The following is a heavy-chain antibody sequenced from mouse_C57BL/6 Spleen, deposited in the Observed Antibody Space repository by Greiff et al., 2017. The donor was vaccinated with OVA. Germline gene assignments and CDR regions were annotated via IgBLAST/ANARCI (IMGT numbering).Heavy chain of an antibody. D-gene: IGHD1-1*01. Sequence: VQLQQPGAELVRPGSSVKLSCKASGYTFTSYWMDWVKQRPGQGLEWIGNIYPSDSETHYNQKFKDKATLTVDKSSSTAYMQLSSLTSEDSAVYDCARSPYYGSSYGGYWGQGTTLTVSS. J-gene: IGHJ2*01. CDR2: IYPSDSET. CDR3: ARSPYYGSSYGGY. CDR1: GYTFTSYW. V-gene: IGHV1-61*01.